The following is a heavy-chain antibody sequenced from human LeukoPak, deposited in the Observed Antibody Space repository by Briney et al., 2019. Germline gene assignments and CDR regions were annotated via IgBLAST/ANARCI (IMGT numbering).Heavy chain of an antibody. CDR3: ARDLSLYCSGGSCYSLNY. J-gene: IGHJ4*02. Sequence: GGSLRLSCSASGFTFSDHYMSWFRQAPGKGLEWVSGINWNGGSTGYADSVKGRFTISRDNAKNSLYLQMNSLRAEDTAVYYCARDLSLYCSGGSCYSLNYWGQGTLVTVSS. D-gene: IGHD2-15*01. V-gene: IGHV3-20*04. CDR1: GFTFSDHY. CDR2: INWNGGST.